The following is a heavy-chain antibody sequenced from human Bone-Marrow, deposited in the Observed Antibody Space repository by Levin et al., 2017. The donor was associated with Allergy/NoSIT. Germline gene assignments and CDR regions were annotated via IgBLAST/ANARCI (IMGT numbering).Heavy chain of an antibody. CDR1: GFSFNTRGMC. J-gene: IGHJ4*02. V-gene: IGHV2-70*11. Sequence: QTLSLTCTFSGFSFNTRGMCVSWVRQPPGKALEWLARIDWDDDKYYSTSLKTRLTISKDTSKNQVVLTMTTMDPVDTATYFCARTRVGSTLDYWGQGTLVTVSS. CDR2: IDWDDDK. CDR3: ARTRVGSTLDY. D-gene: IGHD1-26*01.